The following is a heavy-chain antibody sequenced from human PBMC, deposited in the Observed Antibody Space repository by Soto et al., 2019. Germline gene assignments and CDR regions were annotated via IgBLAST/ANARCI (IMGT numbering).Heavy chain of an antibody. CDR2: IIPILGIA. Sequence: SVKVSCQASGGTFSRHTISWVRQAPGQGLEWMGRIIPILGIANYAQKFQGRVTITADKSTSTAYMELSSLRSEDTAVYYCARGAAGFWFDPWGQGTLVTVSS. D-gene: IGHD6-13*01. V-gene: IGHV1-69*02. CDR1: GGTFSRHT. J-gene: IGHJ5*02. CDR3: ARGAAGFWFDP.